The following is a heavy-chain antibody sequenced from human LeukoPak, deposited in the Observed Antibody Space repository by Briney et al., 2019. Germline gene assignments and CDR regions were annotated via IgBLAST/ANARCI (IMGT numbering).Heavy chain of an antibody. CDR1: GFTFSSYG. V-gene: IGHV3-30*18. CDR2: ISYDGSNR. Sequence: GGSLRLSCAASGFTFSSYGIHWVRQAPGKGLEWVALISYDGSNRYYADSVKGRFTISRDNSKNTLYLQMNSLRAEDTAVYYCANENYYGSGSYPDYWGQGTLVTVSS. J-gene: IGHJ4*02. D-gene: IGHD3-10*01. CDR3: ANENYYGSGSYPDY.